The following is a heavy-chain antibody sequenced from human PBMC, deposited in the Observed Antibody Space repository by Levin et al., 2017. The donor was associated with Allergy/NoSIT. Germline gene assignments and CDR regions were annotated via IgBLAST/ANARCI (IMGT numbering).Heavy chain of an antibody. CDR1: GGSISSGGYS. V-gene: IGHV4-30-2*01. CDR2: IYHSGST. D-gene: IGHD1-1*01. CDR3: ARDRRPLDDAFDI. Sequence: PSETLSLTCAVSGGSISSGGYSWSWIRQPPGKGLEWIGYIYHSGSTYYNPSLKSRVTISVDRSKNQFSLKLSSVTAADTAVYYCARDRRPLDDAFDIWGQGTMVTVSS. J-gene: IGHJ3*02.